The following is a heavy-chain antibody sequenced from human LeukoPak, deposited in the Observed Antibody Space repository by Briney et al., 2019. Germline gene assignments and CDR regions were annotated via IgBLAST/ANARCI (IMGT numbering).Heavy chain of an antibody. CDR1: GYTFSSYG. CDR2: ISANSGYT. Sequence: AAVKVSCKASGYTFSSYGISWVRQAPGQGLEWMGWISANSGYTNYAQNLQGRLTMTTDTSTSTAYMELRSLRSDDTAMYYCTRDPAHEEVRGIFIRYFDSWGQGTLVTVSS. V-gene: IGHV1-18*01. CDR3: TRDPAHEEVRGIFIRYFDS. D-gene: IGHD3-10*01. J-gene: IGHJ4*02.